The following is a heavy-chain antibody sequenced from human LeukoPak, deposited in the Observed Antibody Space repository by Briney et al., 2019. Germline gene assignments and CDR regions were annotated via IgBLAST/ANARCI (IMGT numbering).Heavy chain of an antibody. D-gene: IGHD5-18*01. CDR1: GFTFSSYS. V-gene: IGHV3-20*04. Sequence: PGGSLRLSCAASGFTFSSYSMNWVRQAPGKGLEWVSGINWNGGSTGYADSVKGRFTISRDNAKNSLYLQMNSLRAEDTALYYCARVTGYSYGYDYWGQGTLVTVSS. CDR2: INWNGGST. CDR3: ARVTGYSYGYDY. J-gene: IGHJ4*02.